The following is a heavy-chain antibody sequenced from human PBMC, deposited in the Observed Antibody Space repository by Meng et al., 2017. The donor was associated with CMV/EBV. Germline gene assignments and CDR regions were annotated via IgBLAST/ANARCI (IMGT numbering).Heavy chain of an antibody. Sequence: GSLRLSCTVSGGSVSSGSYYWSWIRQPPGKGLEWIGYIYYSGSTNYNPSLKSRVTISVDTSKNQFSLKLSSVTAADTAVYYCASSGGYDFWSGYSYGIDVWGQGTTVTVSS. D-gene: IGHD3-3*01. CDR3: ASSGGYDFWSGYSYGIDV. J-gene: IGHJ6*02. CDR1: GGSVSSGSYY. CDR2: IYYSGST. V-gene: IGHV4-61*01.